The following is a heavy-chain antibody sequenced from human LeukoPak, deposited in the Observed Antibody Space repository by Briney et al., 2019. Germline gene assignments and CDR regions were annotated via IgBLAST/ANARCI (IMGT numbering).Heavy chain of an antibody. CDR2: IFSGGNI. CDR1: GFTVSSNY. V-gene: IGHV3-53*01. J-gene: IGHJ6*02. Sequence: GGSLRLSCAASGFTVSSNYMSWVRQAPGKGLEWVSVIFSGGNIYYADSVKGRFTISRDNSRNMLYLQMNSLRAEDTAVYFCAGGYYSSYYYGMDVWGQGTTVTVSS. CDR3: AGGYYSSYYYGMDV. D-gene: IGHD3-22*01.